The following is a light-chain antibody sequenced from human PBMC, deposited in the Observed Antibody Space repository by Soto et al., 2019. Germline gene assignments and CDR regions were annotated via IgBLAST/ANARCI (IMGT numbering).Light chain of an antibody. CDR2: DAS. Sequence: EIVLTQSPATLSLSPGERATLSCRASQSVSSYLAWYQQKPGQAPRLFIYDASNRATGIPARFSGSGSGTDFTLTISSLEPEDFAVYYCQQRSNWRGAFGGGTKVEIK. CDR1: QSVSSY. J-gene: IGKJ4*01. V-gene: IGKV3-11*01. CDR3: QQRSNWRGA.